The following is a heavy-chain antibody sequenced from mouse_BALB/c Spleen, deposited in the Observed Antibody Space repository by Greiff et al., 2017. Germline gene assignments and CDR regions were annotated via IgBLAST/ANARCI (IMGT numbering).Heavy chain of an antibody. CDR2: ISSGGSYT. V-gene: IGHV5-6*02. J-gene: IGHJ3*01. CDR3: ARREYGNYGCAY. Sequence: EVKVVESGGDLVKPGGSLKLSCAASGFTFSSYGMSWVRQTPDKRLEWVATISSGGSYTYYPDSVKGRFTISRDNAKNTLYLQMSSLKSEDTAMYYCARREYGNYGCAYWGQGTLVTVSA. CDR1: GFTFSSYG. D-gene: IGHD2-10*02.